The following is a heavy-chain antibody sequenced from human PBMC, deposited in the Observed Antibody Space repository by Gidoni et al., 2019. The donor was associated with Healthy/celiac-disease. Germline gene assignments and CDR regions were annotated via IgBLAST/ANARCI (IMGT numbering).Heavy chain of an antibody. V-gene: IGHV3-23*01. CDR2: ISGRGGST. Sequence: EVQLLESGGGLVQPGGSLRLACAASGFTFSSYAMSWVRQAPGKGLEGVSAISGRGGSTSYSASVTGRFTISRDTSKTTLYLQMHSLRAEATAVYYCAKALWSGSGYWGQGTLVTVSS. J-gene: IGHJ4*02. CDR3: AKALWSGSGY. CDR1: GFTFSSYA. D-gene: IGHD3-3*01.